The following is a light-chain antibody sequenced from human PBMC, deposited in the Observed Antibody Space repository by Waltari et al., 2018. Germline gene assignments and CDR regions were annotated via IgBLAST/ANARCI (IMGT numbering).Light chain of an antibody. CDR1: QSLLYSDGFTY. J-gene: IGKJ4*01. CDR2: MGS. Sequence: DIVMTQSPLSLPVTPGEPAPISCRSSQSLLYSDGFTYLDWYLQKPGQSPQLLIYMGSNRASGVPDRFSGSGSDTDFTLKISRVEAEDVGVYYCMQALQTPLTFGEGTKVEIK. V-gene: IGKV2-28*01. CDR3: MQALQTPLT.